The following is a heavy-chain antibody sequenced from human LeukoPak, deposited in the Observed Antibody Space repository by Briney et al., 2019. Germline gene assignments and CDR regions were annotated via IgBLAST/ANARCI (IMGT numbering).Heavy chain of an antibody. J-gene: IGHJ3*02. CDR3: ARGVWYYDSSGYPTPDAFDI. Sequence: SVKVSCKASGGTFSSYAISWVRQAPGQGLEWMGGIIPIVGTANYAQKFQGRVTITADESTSTAYMELSSLRSEDTAVYYCARGVWYYDSSGYPTPDAFDIWGQGTMVTVSS. CDR2: IIPIVGTA. V-gene: IGHV1-69*13. D-gene: IGHD3-22*01. CDR1: GGTFSSYA.